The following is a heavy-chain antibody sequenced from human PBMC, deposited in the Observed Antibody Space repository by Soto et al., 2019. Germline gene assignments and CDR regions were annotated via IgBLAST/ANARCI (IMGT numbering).Heavy chain of an antibody. D-gene: IGHD1-26*01. Sequence: QVQLQQWGAGLLKPSETLSLTCAVYGGSFSGYYWSWIRQPPGKGLEWIGEINHSGSTNYNPSLKSRVTISVDTSKNPFSLKLSSVTAADTAVYYCARGIAKSGGPPPPLFDYWGQGTLVTVSS. CDR2: INHSGST. V-gene: IGHV4-34*01. J-gene: IGHJ4*02. CDR3: ARGIAKSGGPPPPLFDY. CDR1: GGSFSGYY.